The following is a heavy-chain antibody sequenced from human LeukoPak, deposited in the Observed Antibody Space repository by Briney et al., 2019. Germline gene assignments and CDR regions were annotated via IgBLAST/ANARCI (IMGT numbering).Heavy chain of an antibody. CDR2: IYYSGST. D-gene: IGHD3-10*01. J-gene: IGHJ3*02. V-gene: IGHV4-31*03. CDR3: ARSYLGGAFDI. Sequence: SETLSLTCTVSGGSISSGGYYWSWIRQHPGKGLEWIGYIYYSGSTYYIPSLKSRVTISVDTSKNQFSLKLSSVTAADTAVYYCARSYLGGAFDIWGQGTMVTVSS. CDR1: GGSISSGGYY.